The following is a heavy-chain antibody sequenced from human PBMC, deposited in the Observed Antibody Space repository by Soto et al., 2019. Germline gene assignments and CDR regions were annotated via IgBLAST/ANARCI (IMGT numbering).Heavy chain of an antibody. Sequence: PGGSLRLSCAASGFIFSNAWINWVRQAPGKGLEWVGRIKSKADGGTTDFAAPVKGRFAISRDDSKNMMYMEMSSLRAEDTAVNYCAKDGFYGYLDYWGQGTLVTVSS. CDR3: AKDGFYGYLDY. D-gene: IGHD4-17*01. CDR2: IKSKADGGTT. J-gene: IGHJ4*02. CDR1: GFIFSNAW. V-gene: IGHV3-15*07.